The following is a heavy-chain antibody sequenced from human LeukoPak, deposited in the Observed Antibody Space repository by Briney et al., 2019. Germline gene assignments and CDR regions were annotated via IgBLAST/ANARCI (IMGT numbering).Heavy chain of an antibody. Sequence: SETLSLTCTVSGGSISSYYWSRIRQPPGKGLEWIGYIYYSGSAKYNPSLKSRVTISVDTSKNQFSLKLSSVTAADTAVYYCARSYGSGNYFDYWGQGTLVSVSS. J-gene: IGHJ4*02. V-gene: IGHV4-59*01. CDR3: ARSYGSGNYFDY. CDR2: IYYSGSA. D-gene: IGHD3-10*01. CDR1: GGSISSYY.